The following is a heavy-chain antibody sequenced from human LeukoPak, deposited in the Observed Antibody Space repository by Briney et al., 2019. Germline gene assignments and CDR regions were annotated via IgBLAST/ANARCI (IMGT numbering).Heavy chain of an antibody. J-gene: IGHJ4*02. CDR3: ARGGASRTDY. CDR2: ISFSSSTI. CDR1: GFTFSSSC. D-gene: IGHD6-6*01. Sequence: PGGSLRLSCAASGFTFSSSCMNWVRQAPGKGLEWVSYISFSSSTINYADSVKGRFTISRDNAKNSLCLKMNSLRVEDTAVCYCARGGASRTDYWGQGTLVTVSS. V-gene: IGHV3-48*01.